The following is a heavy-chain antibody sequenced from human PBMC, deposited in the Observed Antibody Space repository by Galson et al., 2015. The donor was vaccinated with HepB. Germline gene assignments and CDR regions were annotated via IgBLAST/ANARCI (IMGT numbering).Heavy chain of an antibody. Sequence: SVKVSCKASGYTFTSYYMHWVRQAPGQGLEWMGIINPSGGSTSYAQKLQGRVTMTRDTSTSTVYMELSSLRSEDTAVYYCARDPGGGAQRWLQLEDSRGDAFDIWGQGTMVTVSS. CDR2: INPSGGST. V-gene: IGHV1-46*04. CDR1: GYTFTSYY. CDR3: ARDPGGGAQRWLQLEDSRGDAFDI. D-gene: IGHD5-24*01. J-gene: IGHJ3*02.